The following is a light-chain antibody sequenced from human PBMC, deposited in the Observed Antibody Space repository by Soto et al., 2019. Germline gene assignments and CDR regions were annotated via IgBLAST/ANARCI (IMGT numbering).Light chain of an antibody. Sequence: EIVMTQSPATLSVSPGERATLSCRASQSVSSNLAWYQQKPGQAPRLLIYGASTRATGIPARFSGSGSGTEFFLTISSLQSEDFVVYYCRQYNNWPPWTFGQGTKVEIK. CDR3: RQYNNWPPWT. J-gene: IGKJ1*01. V-gene: IGKV3-15*01. CDR2: GAS. CDR1: QSVSSN.